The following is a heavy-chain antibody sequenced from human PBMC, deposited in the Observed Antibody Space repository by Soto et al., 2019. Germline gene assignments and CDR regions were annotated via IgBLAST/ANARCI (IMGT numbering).Heavy chain of an antibody. CDR2: MNPNSGNT. Sequence: QVQLVQSGAEVKKPGASVKVSCKASGYTFTSYDINWVRQATGQGLEWMGWMNPNSGNTGYAQKFQGRVTMTRNTSIGTAYMELCSLRSEDTAVYYCARSRNVVSGLDYYMDVWGKGTTVTVSS. CDR1: GYTFTSYD. V-gene: IGHV1-8*01. CDR3: ARSRNVVSGLDYYMDV. J-gene: IGHJ6*03. D-gene: IGHD1-1*01.